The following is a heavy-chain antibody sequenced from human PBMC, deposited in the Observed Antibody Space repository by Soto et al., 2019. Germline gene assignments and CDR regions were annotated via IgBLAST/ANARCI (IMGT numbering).Heavy chain of an antibody. CDR2: IYYSGST. CDR3: ARGPGTMAKIDY. CDR1: GGSISSGGYY. J-gene: IGHJ4*02. Sequence: QVQLQESGPGLVKPSQTLSLTCTVSGGSISSGGYYWSWIRQHPGKAQEWIGYIYYSGSTYYNPSLKSRVTISVDRSKNQFSLKLSSVTAADTAVYYCARGPGTMAKIDYWGQGTLVTVSS. D-gene: IGHD3-10*01. V-gene: IGHV4-31*03.